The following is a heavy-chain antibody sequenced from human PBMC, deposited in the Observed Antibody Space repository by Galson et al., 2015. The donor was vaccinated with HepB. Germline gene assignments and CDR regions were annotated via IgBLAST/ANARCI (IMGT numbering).Heavy chain of an antibody. V-gene: IGHV4-31*03. D-gene: IGHD4-11*01. CDR3: ATYSIADYDGFDI. CDR1: GGSIITAGHY. J-gene: IGHJ3*02. CDR2: VFHTGST. Sequence: TLSLTCTVSGGSIITAGHYWAWIRQHPGRGLEWIGYVFHTGSTTYNPSLASRITMSVDTSKSQFSLKLTSMTAADTAVYFCATYSIADYDGFDIWGRGTLVTVSS.